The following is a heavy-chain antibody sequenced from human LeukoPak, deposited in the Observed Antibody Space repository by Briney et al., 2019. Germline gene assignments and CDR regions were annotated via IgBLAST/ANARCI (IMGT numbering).Heavy chain of an antibody. J-gene: IGHJ3*01. CDR3: ARDIQLST. CDR2: ITYSGGNT. V-gene: IGHV3-23*01. D-gene: IGHD5-24*01. CDR1: GFTFSSYA. Sequence: PGGSLRLSCTASGFTFSSYAMSWVRQAPGKGLEWVSTITYSGGNTYYADSVKGRFTISRDNSKDTLFLQMNSLRAEDTAIYYCARDIQLSTWGLGTMVTVSS.